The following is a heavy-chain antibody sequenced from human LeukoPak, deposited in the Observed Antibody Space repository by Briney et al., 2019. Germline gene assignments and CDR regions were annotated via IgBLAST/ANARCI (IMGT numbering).Heavy chain of an antibody. CDR3: ARGKYYGDSDF. CDR2: VYHSGST. V-gene: IGHV4-61*01. D-gene: IGHD3-3*01. J-gene: IGHJ4*02. CDR1: GDSVISGLYY. Sequence: PSETLSLTCSVSGDSVISGLYYWTWVRQPPGKGLEWIGYVYHSGSTTYNPSLKSRVTISLDTSQNKFSLKLRSVTAADTARYYCARGKYYGDSDFWGQGTLVIVSS.